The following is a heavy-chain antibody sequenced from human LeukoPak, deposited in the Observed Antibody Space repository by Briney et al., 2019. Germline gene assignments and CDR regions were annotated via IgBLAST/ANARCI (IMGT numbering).Heavy chain of an antibody. V-gene: IGHV4-34*01. J-gene: IGHJ6*02. CDR2: INHSGNT. Sequence: NPSETLSLTCAVYGGSFSGYYCSWIRQPPGKGLEWIGEINHSGNTNYNPSLKSRVTISVDTSKNQFSLKLSSVTAADTAVYYCARHKEGVGKNLRYFDGCPRGVYYYGMDVWGQGTTVTVSS. CDR1: GGSFSGYY. CDR3: ARHKEGVGKNLRYFDGCPRGVYYYGMDV. D-gene: IGHD3-9*01.